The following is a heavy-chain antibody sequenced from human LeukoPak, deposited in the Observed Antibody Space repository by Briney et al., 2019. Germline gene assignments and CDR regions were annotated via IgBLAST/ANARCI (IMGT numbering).Heavy chain of an antibody. J-gene: IGHJ5*02. CDR2: INPSGGST. CDR3: VRDGYCSSTSCHPDGFDP. D-gene: IGHD2-2*03. Sequence: ASVKVSCKASGYTFTSYYMHWVRQAPGQGLEWMGIINPSGGSTSYAQKFQGRVTMTRDTSTSTVYMELSSLRSEDTAVYYCVRDGYCSSTSCHPDGFDPWGQGTLVTVSS. CDR1: GYTFTSYY. V-gene: IGHV1-46*01.